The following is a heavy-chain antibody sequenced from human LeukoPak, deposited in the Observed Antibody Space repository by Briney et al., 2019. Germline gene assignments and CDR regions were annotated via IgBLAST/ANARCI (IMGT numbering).Heavy chain of an antibody. Sequence: GGSLRLSCAASGFTFSSYSMNWVRQAPGKGLEWVSAISGSGGSTYYADSVKGRFTISRDNSKNTLYLQMNSLRAEDTAVYYCAKGRGLRFLEWLSPDSSYYFDYWGRGTLVTVSS. CDR3: AKGRGLRFLEWLSPDSSYYFDY. J-gene: IGHJ4*02. D-gene: IGHD3-3*01. V-gene: IGHV3-23*01. CDR2: ISGSGGST. CDR1: GFTFSSYS.